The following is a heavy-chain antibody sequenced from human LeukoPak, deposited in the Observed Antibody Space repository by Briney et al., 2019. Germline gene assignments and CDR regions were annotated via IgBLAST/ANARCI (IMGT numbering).Heavy chain of an antibody. Sequence: GASVKVSCKASGYTFTGYYMHWVRQAPGQGREWMGWINPNSGGTNYAQKFQGRVTMTRDTSISTAYMELSRLRSDDTAVYYCARDKYPISSSWPSFCFDYWGQGTLVTVSS. D-gene: IGHD6-13*01. CDR2: INPNSGGT. CDR3: ARDKYPISSSWPSFCFDY. CDR1: GYTFTGYY. J-gene: IGHJ4*02. V-gene: IGHV1-2*02.